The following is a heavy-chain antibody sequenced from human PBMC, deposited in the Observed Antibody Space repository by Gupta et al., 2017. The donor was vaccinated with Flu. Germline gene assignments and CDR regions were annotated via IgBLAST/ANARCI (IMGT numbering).Heavy chain of an antibody. Sequence: EVQLLESGGGLVQPGGSLRLSCAASGFTFSSYAMSWVRQARGKGLEWVSAISGSGGSTYYADSVKGRFTISRDNSKNTLYLQMNSLRAEDTAVYDCAKDYAAAARSHWFDPWGQGTLVTVSS. D-gene: IGHD6-13*01. CDR1: GFTFSSYA. CDR2: ISGSGGST. V-gene: IGHV3-23*01. J-gene: IGHJ5*02. CDR3: AKDYAAAARSHWFDP.